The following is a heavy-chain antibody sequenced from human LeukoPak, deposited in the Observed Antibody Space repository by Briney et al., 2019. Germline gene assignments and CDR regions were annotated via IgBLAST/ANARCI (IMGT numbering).Heavy chain of an antibody. D-gene: IGHD2-2*02. V-gene: IGHV3-9*01. CDR1: AFTFDDYA. Sequence: GRSLRLSCAASAFTFDDYAMHWVRQAPGKGLKCVSGISWSSGSIGYADSVKGRFTISRDNAKNSLYLQMNSLRAEDTALYYCAKVDGYCSSTSCYRDAEYFQHWGQGTLVTVSS. CDR2: ISWSSGSI. J-gene: IGHJ1*01. CDR3: AKVDGYCSSTSCYRDAEYFQH.